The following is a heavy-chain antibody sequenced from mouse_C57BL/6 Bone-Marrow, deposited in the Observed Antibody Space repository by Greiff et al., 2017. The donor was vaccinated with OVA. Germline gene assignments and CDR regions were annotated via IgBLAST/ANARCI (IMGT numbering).Heavy chain of an antibody. Sequence: QVQLQQPGAELVKPGASVKLSCKASGYTFTSYWMQWVKQRPGQGLEWIGEIDPSDSYTNYNQKFKGKATLTVDTSSSTAYMQLSSLTSEDSAVYYCARIPLITTVVADYWGQGTTPTVSS. J-gene: IGHJ2*01. CDR3: ARIPLITTVVADY. CDR1: GYTFTSYW. CDR2: IDPSDSYT. D-gene: IGHD1-1*01. V-gene: IGHV1-50*01.